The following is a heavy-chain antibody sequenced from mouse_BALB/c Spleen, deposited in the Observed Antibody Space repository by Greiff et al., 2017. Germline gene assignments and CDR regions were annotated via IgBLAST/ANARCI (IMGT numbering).Heavy chain of an antibody. J-gene: IGHJ1*01. D-gene: IGHD2-4*01. CDR1: GYTFTSYW. CDR2: INPSTGYT. CDR3: ARSRYDYDGYFDV. V-gene: IGHV1-7*01. Sequence: VKLQQSGAELAKPGASVKMSCKASGYTFTSYWMHWVKQRPGQGLEWIGYINPSTGYTEYNQKFKDKATLTADKSSSTAYMQLSSLTSEDSAVYYCARSRYDYDGYFDVWGAGTTVTVSS.